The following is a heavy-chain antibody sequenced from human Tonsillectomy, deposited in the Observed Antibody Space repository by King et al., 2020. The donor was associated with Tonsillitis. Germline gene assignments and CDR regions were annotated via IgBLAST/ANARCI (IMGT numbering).Heavy chain of an antibody. CDR2: IYQCWST. J-gene: IGHJ3*02. V-gene: IGHV4-39*01. D-gene: IGHD2-15*01. CDR1: VGSIGSSRYS. CDR3: ARRISGVGAFDAFDI. Sequence: QLQESGPGLVKPSETLSLTCSFSVGSIGSSRYSWGWIRQPLGKGLEWIGRIYQCWSTYYNPSLNSRVTISVDTSKNPFSLKLSSVTAADTAVYYCARRISGVGAFDAFDIWGQGTMVTVSS.